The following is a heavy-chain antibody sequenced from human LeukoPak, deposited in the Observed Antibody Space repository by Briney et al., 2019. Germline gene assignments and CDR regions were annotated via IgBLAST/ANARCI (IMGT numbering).Heavy chain of an antibody. CDR1: GGSITSTNY. CDR3: TRGATVDFDY. CDR2: VNLQGST. Sequence: SETLSLTCSVSGGSITSTNYWTWVRQPPGKGLEWIGEVNLQGSTNYNPSLMGRVAISVDMSENHISLQLTSVTAADTAVYYCTRGATVDFDYWGQGTLVTVSS. V-gene: IGHV4-4*02. D-gene: IGHD4-17*01. J-gene: IGHJ4*02.